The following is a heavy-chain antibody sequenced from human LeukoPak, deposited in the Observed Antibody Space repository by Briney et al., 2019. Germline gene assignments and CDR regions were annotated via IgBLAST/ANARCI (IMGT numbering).Heavy chain of an antibody. D-gene: IGHD3-22*01. Sequence: PGGSLRLSCAASGFTFSSYAMDWVRQAPGQGLQWVSAVCTSADTYYAASVRGRFTISRDKSKNTQNLQMDRLRAEDTAIYYCAKHSHDGSAPYYEVQLDYWGQGTLVTVSS. J-gene: IGHJ4*02. CDR1: GFTFSSYA. V-gene: IGHV3-23*01. CDR3: AKHSHDGSAPYYEVQLDY. CDR2: VCTSADT.